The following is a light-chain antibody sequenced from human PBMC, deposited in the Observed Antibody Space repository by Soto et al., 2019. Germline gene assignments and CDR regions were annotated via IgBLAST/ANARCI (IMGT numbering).Light chain of an antibody. CDR1: SSDVGGYNY. CDR2: DVT. V-gene: IGLV2-8*01. CDR3: SSYAASNNFYFV. Sequence: QSALTQPPSASGSPGQSVTISCTGTSSDVGGYNYVSWYQQYPGRAPKLMIYDVTKRPSGVPDRFSGSKSGNTASLTVSGLQAEDEADYYGSSYAASNNFYFVFGGGTKLTVL. J-gene: IGLJ3*02.